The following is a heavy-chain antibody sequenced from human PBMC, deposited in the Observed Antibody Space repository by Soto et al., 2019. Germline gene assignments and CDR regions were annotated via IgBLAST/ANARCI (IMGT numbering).Heavy chain of an antibody. J-gene: IGHJ4*02. CDR2: ISWDGGST. CDR3: AKESKPYYDIWTGLQHPLDY. V-gene: IGHV3-43*01. D-gene: IGHD3-9*01. Sequence: GGSLRLSCAASGFTFDDYTMHWVRQAPGKGLEWVSLISWDGGSTYYADSVKGRFTISRDNSKNSLYLQMNSLRTEDIVLYYCAKESKPYYDIWTGLQHPLDYWGQGTLVTVSS. CDR1: GFTFDDYT.